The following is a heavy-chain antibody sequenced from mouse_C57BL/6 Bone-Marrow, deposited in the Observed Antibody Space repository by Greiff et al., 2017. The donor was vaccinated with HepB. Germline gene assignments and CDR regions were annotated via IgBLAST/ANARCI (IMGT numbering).Heavy chain of an antibody. CDR1: GYTFTDYN. D-gene: IGHD1-1*01. J-gene: IGHJ2*01. CDR2: INPNNGGT. Sequence: VQLKQSGPELVKPGASVKMSCKASGYTFTDYNMHWVKQSHGKSLEWIGYINPNNGGTSYNQKFKGKATLTVNKSSSTAYMELRSLTSEDSAVYYCAREGVITTVVADFDYWGQGTTLTVSS. CDR3: AREGVITTVVADFDY. V-gene: IGHV1-22*01.